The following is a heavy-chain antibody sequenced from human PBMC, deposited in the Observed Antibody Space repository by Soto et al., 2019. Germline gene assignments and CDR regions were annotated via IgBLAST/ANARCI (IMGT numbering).Heavy chain of an antibody. J-gene: IGHJ6*02. CDR2: IVVGSGNT. CDR3: AAGNYYYYYGMDV. V-gene: IGHV1-58*02. Sequence: ASVKVSCKASGFTFTSSAMQWVRQARGQRLEWIGWIVVGSGNTNYAQKFQERVTITRDMSTSTAYMELSSLRSEDTAVYYCAAGNYYYYYGMDVWGQGTTVTVSS. CDR1: GFTFTSSA.